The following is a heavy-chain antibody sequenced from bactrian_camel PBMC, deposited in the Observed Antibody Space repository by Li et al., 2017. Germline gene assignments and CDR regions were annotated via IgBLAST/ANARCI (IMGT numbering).Heavy chain of an antibody. D-gene: IGHD7*01. CDR3: APNWWHQRVDTAPCFGF. J-gene: IGHJ6*01. CDR2: MRTDRSI. CDR1: GFPFSGFV. V-gene: IGHV3S10*01. Sequence: EVPLVESGGELVQPGGSLRLSCAASGFPFSGFVMSWVRQAPGNECELVSSMRTDRSIYYVESVKGRFTISQDSASKTVYLQMNSLKPEDTARYYCAPNWWHQRVDTAPCFGFWGQGTQVTVS.